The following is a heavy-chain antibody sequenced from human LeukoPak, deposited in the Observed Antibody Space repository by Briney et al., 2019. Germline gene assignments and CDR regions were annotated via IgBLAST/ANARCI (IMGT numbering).Heavy chain of an antibody. D-gene: IGHD3-22*01. CDR3: ARDRIPYYDSSGYYYSYRDY. V-gene: IGHV3-7*01. Sequence: GGSLRLSCAASGVTFSSYWMSWVRQAPGKGLEWVANIKQDGSEKYYVDSMKGRFTISRDNAKNSLYLQMNSLRAEDTAVYYCARDRIPYYDSSGYYYSYRDYWGQGTLVTVSS. CDR2: IKQDGSEK. CDR1: GVTFSSYW. J-gene: IGHJ4*02.